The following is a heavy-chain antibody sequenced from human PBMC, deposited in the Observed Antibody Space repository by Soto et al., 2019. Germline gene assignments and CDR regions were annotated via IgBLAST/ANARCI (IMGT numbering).Heavy chain of an antibody. Sequence: SETLSLTCNVSGDSMSPFYWSWIRQSPGKGLEWIGYIYHIGTTTYNPSLESRVTISLDSSKNQFSLKLSSVTAADTAVYYCAGFRRNYFDVWGRGTLVTVSS. D-gene: IGHD3-10*01. CDR2: IYHIGTT. CDR1: GDSMSPFY. V-gene: IGHV4-59*03. J-gene: IGHJ4*02. CDR3: AGFRRNYFDV.